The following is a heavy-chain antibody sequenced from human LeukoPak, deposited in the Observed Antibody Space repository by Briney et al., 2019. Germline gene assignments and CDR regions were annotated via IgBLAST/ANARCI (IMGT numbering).Heavy chain of an antibody. V-gene: IGHV3-74*01. CDR3: ARDYLGWFDP. CDR2: ISNVGSST. CDR1: GFTFSSSW. J-gene: IGHJ5*02. Sequence: GGSLRLSCAASGFTFSSSWMHWVRQAPGKGLVWVSRISNVGSSTNYADSVKGRFAISRDNAKNTLYLQMNSLRAEDTAVYYCARDYLGWFDPWGQGTLVTVSS.